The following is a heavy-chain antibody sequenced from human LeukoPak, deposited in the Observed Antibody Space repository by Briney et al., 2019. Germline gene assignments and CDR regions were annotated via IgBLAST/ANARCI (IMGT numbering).Heavy chain of an antibody. J-gene: IGHJ4*02. CDR2: IYHSGST. CDR1: GYSISSGNY. CDR3: ARDGDFYYFDY. V-gene: IGHV4-38-2*02. Sequence: PETLSLTCTVSGYSISSGNYWGWIRQPPGKGPEWIGSIYHSGSTYYNPSLKSRVSISVDTSKNQFSLRLSSVTAADTAVYYCARDGDFYYFDYWGQGTLVPVSS.